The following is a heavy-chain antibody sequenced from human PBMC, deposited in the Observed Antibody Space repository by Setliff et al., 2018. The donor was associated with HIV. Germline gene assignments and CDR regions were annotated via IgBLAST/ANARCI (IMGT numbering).Heavy chain of an antibody. CDR1: GYNFTDYD. CDR2: MNPNNGNA. Sequence: ASVKVSCKASGYNFTDYDINWVRQATGQGLEWMGWMNPNNGNAGYAEKFQGRVTMTRNTSISTAYMELSSLRSEDTAVYYCARFSYGSVWPETDYWGQGTLVTVSS. CDR3: ARFSYGSVWPETDY. J-gene: IGHJ4*02. V-gene: IGHV1-8*02. D-gene: IGHD6-25*01.